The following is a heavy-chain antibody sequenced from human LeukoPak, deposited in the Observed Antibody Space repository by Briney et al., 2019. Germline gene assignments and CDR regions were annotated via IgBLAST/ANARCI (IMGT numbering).Heavy chain of an antibody. CDR1: GGSISSGSYY. Sequence: PSETLSLTCTVSGGSISSGSYYWGWIRQPPGKGLEWIGTIYYSGSTYYNPSLSSRVTISVDTSKSQVSLKLSSMTAADTAVFYCARASRETGVAFDIWGLGTMVTVSS. CDR3: ARASRETGVAFDI. J-gene: IGHJ3*02. CDR2: IYYSGST. V-gene: IGHV4-39*01. D-gene: IGHD6-13*01.